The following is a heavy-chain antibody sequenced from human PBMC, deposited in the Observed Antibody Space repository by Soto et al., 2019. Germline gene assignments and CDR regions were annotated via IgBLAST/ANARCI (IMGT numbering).Heavy chain of an antibody. CDR2: IWYDGSNK. CDR3: ARDLGTMVRGGTMGYYYYGMDV. Sequence: QVQLVESGGGVVQPGRSLRLSCAASGFTFSSYGMHWVRQAPGKGLEWVAVIWYDGSNKYYADSVKGRFTISRDNSKNTLYLQMNRLRAEDTAVDYCARDLGTMVRGGTMGYYYYGMDVWGQGTTVTVSS. D-gene: IGHD3-10*01. J-gene: IGHJ6*02. V-gene: IGHV3-33*01. CDR1: GFTFSSYG.